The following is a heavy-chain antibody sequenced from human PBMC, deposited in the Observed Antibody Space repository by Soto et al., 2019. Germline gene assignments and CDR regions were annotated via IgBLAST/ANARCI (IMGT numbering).Heavy chain of an antibody. CDR1: GYTFTIYD. J-gene: IGHJ5*02. D-gene: IGHD4-4*01. Sequence: ASVKVSCKASGYTFTIYDINWVRQATGQGLEWMGWMNPIRGNTGYAQKFQGRVTMTRNTSISTAYMELSSLRSEDTAVYYCARGHGYDYSNYRPQNWFDPWGQGTLVTVSS. V-gene: IGHV1-8*01. CDR3: ARGHGYDYSNYRPQNWFDP. CDR2: MNPIRGNT.